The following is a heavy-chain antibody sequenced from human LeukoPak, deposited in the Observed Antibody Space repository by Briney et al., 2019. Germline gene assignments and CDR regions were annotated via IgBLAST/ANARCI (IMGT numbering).Heavy chain of an antibody. CDR3: ARGGYDILTGLNAFDI. D-gene: IGHD3-9*01. V-gene: IGHV4-34*01. J-gene: IGHJ3*02. CDR1: GGSFSGYY. Sequence: SETLSLTCAVYGGSFSGYYWSWIRQPPGKGLEWIGEINHSGSTNYNPSLKSRVTISIDTSKNQFSLKLSSVTAADTAVYYCARGGYDILTGLNAFDIWGQGTMVTVSS. CDR2: INHSGST.